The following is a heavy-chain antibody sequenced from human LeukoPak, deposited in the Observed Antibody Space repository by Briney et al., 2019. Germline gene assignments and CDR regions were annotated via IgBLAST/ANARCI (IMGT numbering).Heavy chain of an antibody. D-gene: IGHD2-2*01. Sequence: SETLSLTCIVSGGSINNNYWSWIRQPPGKGLEWIGYIYYSGSTNYNPSLKSRVTMSVDTSKNQFSPKLSSVTAADTAVYYCARLPPASYWLDPWGQGTLVTVSS. CDR1: GGSINNNY. CDR3: ARLPPASYWLDP. CDR2: IYYSGST. J-gene: IGHJ5*02. V-gene: IGHV4-59*08.